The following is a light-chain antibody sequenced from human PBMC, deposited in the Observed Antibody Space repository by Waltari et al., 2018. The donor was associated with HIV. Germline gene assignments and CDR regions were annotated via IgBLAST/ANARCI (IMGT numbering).Light chain of an antibody. CDR2: ASN. CDR3: GTWDSSLSAGV. CDR1: SSNIGTNY. Sequence: QSVLTQPPSVSAAPGQKPTISCSGCSSNIGTNYVSWYQQLPRTAPKLRIYASNKGASGIPDRFSGSKSGTSASRGISGLQAGDEADYYCGTWDSSLSAGVFGGGTKRTVL. J-gene: IGLJ2*01. V-gene: IGLV1-51*01.